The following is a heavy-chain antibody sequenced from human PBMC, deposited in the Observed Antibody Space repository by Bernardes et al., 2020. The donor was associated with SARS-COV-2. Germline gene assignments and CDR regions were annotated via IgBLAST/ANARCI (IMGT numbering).Heavy chain of an antibody. J-gene: IGHJ4*02. CDR3: AKTLSSGGGYYAHYFDY. V-gene: IGHV4-4*02. CDR1: GASISSTNW. CDR2: VYPSGST. Sequence: SETLSLTCAVSGASISSTNWWSWVRQTPGKGLEWIGEVYPSGSTNYNPSLKSRVSISVDKSMNHFSLTLTSVTAADTAVYYCAKTLSSGGGYYAHYFDYWGQGTLVTVSS. D-gene: IGHD1-26*01.